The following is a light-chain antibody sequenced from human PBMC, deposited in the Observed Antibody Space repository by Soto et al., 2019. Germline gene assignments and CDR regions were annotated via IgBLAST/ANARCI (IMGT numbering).Light chain of an antibody. CDR1: QSISSY. Sequence: DIQMIQSPSSLSASVGDRVTITCRASQSISSYLNWYQQKPGKAPKLLIYAASSLQSGVPSRFSGSGSGTDFTLTISSLQPEDFATYYCQRSYSTWAFGQGTKVDIK. CDR3: QRSYSTWA. CDR2: AAS. V-gene: IGKV1-39*01. J-gene: IGKJ1*01.